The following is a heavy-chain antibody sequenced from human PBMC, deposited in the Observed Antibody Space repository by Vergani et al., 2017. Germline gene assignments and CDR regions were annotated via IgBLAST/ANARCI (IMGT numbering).Heavy chain of an antibody. CDR1: GGSISGYY. D-gene: IGHD5-24*01. CDR3: ARGRATFDY. CDR2: INHSGST. Sequence: QLQLQESGPGLVKPPETLSLTCTVSGGSISGYYWSWIRQPPGKGLEWIGEINHSGSTNYNPSLKSRVTISVDTSKNQFSLKLSSVTAADTAVYYCARGRATFDYWGQGTLVTVSS. V-gene: IGHV4-34*01. J-gene: IGHJ4*02.